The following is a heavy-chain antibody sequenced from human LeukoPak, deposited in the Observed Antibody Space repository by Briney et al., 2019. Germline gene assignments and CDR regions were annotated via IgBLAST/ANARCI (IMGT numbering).Heavy chain of an antibody. CDR1: GFTFSSYG. CDR3: VRDTGFLSSGSYQAPFDY. D-gene: IGHD1-26*01. V-gene: IGHV3-30*03. CDR2: ISYDGSNK. Sequence: PGGSLRLSCAASGFTFSSYGMHWVRQAPGKGLEWVAVISYDGSNKYYADSVKGRFTISRDNSKNTLYLQMNSLRAEDTAVYYCVRDTGFLSSGSYQAPFDYWGQGTLVTVSS. J-gene: IGHJ4*02.